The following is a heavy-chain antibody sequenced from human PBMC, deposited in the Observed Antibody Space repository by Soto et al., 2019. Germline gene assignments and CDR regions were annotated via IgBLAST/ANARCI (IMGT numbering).Heavy chain of an antibody. J-gene: IGHJ4*02. CDR2: IIPIFGTA. Sequence: QVQLVQSGAEVKKPGSSVKVSCKASGGTFSSYAISWVRQAPGQGLEWMGGIIPIFGTANYAQKFQGRVTIPADESTSTDYMELSSLRSEDTAVYYCARAIYGDYVWSVAYDYWGQGTLVTVSS. CDR3: ARAIYGDYVWSVAYDY. CDR1: GGTFSSYA. D-gene: IGHD4-17*01. V-gene: IGHV1-69*01.